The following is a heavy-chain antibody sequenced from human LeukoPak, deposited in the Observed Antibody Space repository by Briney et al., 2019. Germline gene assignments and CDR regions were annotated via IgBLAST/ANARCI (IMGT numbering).Heavy chain of an antibody. CDR2: IYYSGST. CDR3: AGPSTGRSGSYSSDAFYI. CDR1: GGSISSSSYY. V-gene: IGHV4-39*01. J-gene: IGHJ3*02. D-gene: IGHD1-26*01. Sequence: SETLSLTCTVSGGSISSSSYYWDWIRHPPGKGLEGIGSIYYSGSTYYTPSLRSRVTIYVDTSKNQFSLKLRSVTAADTAVYYCAGPSTGRSGSYSSDAFYIWGQGTMVTVSS.